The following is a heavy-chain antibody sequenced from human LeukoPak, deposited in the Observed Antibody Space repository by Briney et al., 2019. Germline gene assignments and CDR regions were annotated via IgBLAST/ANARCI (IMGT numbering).Heavy chain of an antibody. D-gene: IGHD3-22*01. CDR2: IKQDGSEK. J-gene: IGHJ4*02. V-gene: IGHV3-7*01. CDR3: ARVAGGAYYYDSSGYYTYYYFDY. Sequence: GGSLRLSCAASGFTFSSYWMSWVRQAPGKGLEWVANIKQDGSEKYYVDSVKGRFTISRDNAKNSLYLQMSSLRAEDTAVYYCARVAGGAYYYDSSGYYTYYYFDYWGQGTLVTVSS. CDR1: GFTFSSYW.